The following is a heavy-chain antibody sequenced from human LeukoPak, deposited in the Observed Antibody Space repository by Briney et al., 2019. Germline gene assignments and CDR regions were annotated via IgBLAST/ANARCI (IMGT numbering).Heavy chain of an antibody. CDR1: GFDFNYYD. D-gene: IGHD2-21*02. J-gene: IGHJ4*02. Sequence: GGSLRLSCVASGFDFNYYDMNWVRQAPGKGLEWVSSISSSSSYIYFADATKGRLTISRDNATSSVFLQMNSLRAEDTAIYYCARSDGGVLYCGEDCYLDLWGQGTLVTVSS. V-gene: IGHV3-21*01. CDR2: ISSSSSYI. CDR3: ARSDGGVLYCGEDCYLDL.